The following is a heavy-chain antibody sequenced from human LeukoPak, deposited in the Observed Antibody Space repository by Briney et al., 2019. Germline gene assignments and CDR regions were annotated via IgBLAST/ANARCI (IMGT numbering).Heavy chain of an antibody. Sequence: GGSLRLSCAASGFTFSTYGMNWVRQAPGKGLEWVSYISSSTSTIYYADSMKGRFTISRDNAKNSLNLQMNSLRDEDTAVYYCARDATTGTTRFDYWGQGNLVTVSS. V-gene: IGHV3-48*02. J-gene: IGHJ4*02. CDR2: ISSSTSTI. D-gene: IGHD1-1*01. CDR1: GFTFSTYG. CDR3: ARDATTGTTRFDY.